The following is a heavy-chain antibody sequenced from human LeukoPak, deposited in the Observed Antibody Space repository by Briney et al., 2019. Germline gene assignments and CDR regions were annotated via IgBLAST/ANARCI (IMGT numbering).Heavy chain of an antibody. CDR1: GGSFSGYY. Sequence: SETLSLTCAVYGGSFSGYYWSWIRQPPGKGLEWIGEINHSGSTNYNPSLKSRVTISVDTSKNQFTLKLSSVTAADTAVYYCARLRVSGSYLYYFDYWGQGTLVTVSS. V-gene: IGHV4-34*01. CDR3: ARLRVSGSYLYYFDY. J-gene: IGHJ4*02. D-gene: IGHD1-26*01. CDR2: INHSGST.